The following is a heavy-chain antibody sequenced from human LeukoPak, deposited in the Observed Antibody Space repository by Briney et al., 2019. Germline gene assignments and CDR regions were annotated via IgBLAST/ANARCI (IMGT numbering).Heavy chain of an antibody. V-gene: IGHV4-61*08. CDR3: ARAIWFGELGEIDY. CDR1: VGSISSGDYY. D-gene: IGHD3-10*01. J-gene: IGHJ4*02. CDR2: IYYSGST. Sequence: SETLSLTCTVPVGSISSGDYYWSWIRQPPGKGLEWIGYIYYSGSTNYNPSLKSRVTISVDTSKNQFSLKLSSVTAADTAVYYCARAIWFGELGEIDYWGQGTLVTVSS.